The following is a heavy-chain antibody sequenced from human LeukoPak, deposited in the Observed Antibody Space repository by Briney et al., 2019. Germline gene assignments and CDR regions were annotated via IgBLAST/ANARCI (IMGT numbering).Heavy chain of an antibody. Sequence: PSETLSLTCAVYGGSFSGYYWSWIRQPPGKGLEWIGEINHSGSTNYNPSLKSRVTISVDTSKNQFSLKLSSVTAADTAVCYCAKGGGGVAAAGIDYWGQGTLVTVSS. D-gene: IGHD6-13*01. CDR1: GGSFSGYY. CDR3: AKGGGGVAAAGIDY. V-gene: IGHV4-34*01. J-gene: IGHJ4*02. CDR2: INHSGST.